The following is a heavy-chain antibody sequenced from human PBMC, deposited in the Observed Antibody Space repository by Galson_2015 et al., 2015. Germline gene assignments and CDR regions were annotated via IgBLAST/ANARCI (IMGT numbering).Heavy chain of an antibody. J-gene: IGHJ4*02. D-gene: IGHD1-1*01. Sequence: SVKVSCKASGYSFSRYAMHWVRQAPGQRLEWMGWINAGNGNTKYSQKFQGRVTITRDTSANTAYMDLNSLRPEDTSVYYCASDGTSQTSNYFDYWGQGSLVTVSS. CDR3: ASDGTSQTSNYFDY. V-gene: IGHV1-3*01. CDR2: INAGNGNT. CDR1: GYSFSRYA.